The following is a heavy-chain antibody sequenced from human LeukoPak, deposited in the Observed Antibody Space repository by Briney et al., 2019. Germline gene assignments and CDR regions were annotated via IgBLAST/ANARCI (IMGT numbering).Heavy chain of an antibody. V-gene: IGHV4-38-2*01. CDR1: GYSISSGYY. CDR3: ARQDYGSKRWCDL. J-gene: IGHJ5*02. Sequence: SETLSLTCAVSGYSISSGYYWGWIRPPPGKGRGWIGSIYHSGSTYYNPSIKSRVAISVDTVNNQFSLQLSFVTAADTGVYYCARQDYGSKRWCDLWGQGTLVTVSS. D-gene: IGHD4-17*01. CDR2: IYHSGST.